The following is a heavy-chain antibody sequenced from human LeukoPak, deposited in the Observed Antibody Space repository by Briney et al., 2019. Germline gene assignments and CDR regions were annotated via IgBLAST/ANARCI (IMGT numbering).Heavy chain of an antibody. CDR2: IRSSGSGGST. CDR1: GFTFSSYA. CDR3: ARGALYSGTYGGLFDY. J-gene: IGHJ4*02. Sequence: PGGSLRLSCAASGFTFSSYAMNWVRQAPGKGLEWVSVIRSSGSGGSTYYADSVKGRFTISRDNSKNTLYLQMNSLRAEDTAVYYCARGALYSGTYGGLFDYWGQGTLVTVSS. V-gene: IGHV3-23*01. D-gene: IGHD1-26*01.